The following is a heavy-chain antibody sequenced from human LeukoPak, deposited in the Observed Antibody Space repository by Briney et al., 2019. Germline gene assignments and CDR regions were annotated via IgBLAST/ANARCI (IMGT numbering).Heavy chain of an antibody. CDR2: IYHSGTT. Sequence: PSETLSLTCTVSGGSIRSTTHYWSWIRQPPGKGLEWIWYIYHSGTTNYNPSLRSRVTISVDTSKNQFSLKLSSVTAADTAVYYCATMKAVRVNDFWSGYPDYWGQGTLVTVSA. D-gene: IGHD3-3*01. J-gene: IGHJ4*02. CDR3: ATMKAVRVNDFWSGYPDY. V-gene: IGHV4-61*01. CDR1: GGSIRSTTHY.